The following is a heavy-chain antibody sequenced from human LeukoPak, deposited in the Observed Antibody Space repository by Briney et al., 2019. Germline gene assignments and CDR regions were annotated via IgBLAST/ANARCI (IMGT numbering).Heavy chain of an antibody. V-gene: IGHV4-34*01. J-gene: IGHJ5*02. CDR2: INHSGST. Sequence: SETLSLICAVYGGSFSGYYWSWIRQPPGKGLEWIGEINHSGSTNYNPSLKSRVTISVDTSKNQFSLKLSSVTAADTAVYYCARSEQQLVPNWFDPWGQGTLVTVSS. CDR3: ARSEQQLVPNWFDP. CDR1: GGSFSGYY. D-gene: IGHD6-13*01.